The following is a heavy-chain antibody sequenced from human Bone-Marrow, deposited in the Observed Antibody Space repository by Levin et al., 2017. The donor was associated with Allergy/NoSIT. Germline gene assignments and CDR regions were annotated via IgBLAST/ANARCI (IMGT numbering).Heavy chain of an antibody. D-gene: IGHD6-13*01. CDR1: GFTISDYY. CDR3: ARESGQLGYYNYYGMDV. CDR2: IRSSSSYT. Sequence: GESLKISCAASGFTISDYYMSWIRQAPGKGLEWVSYIRSSSSYTNHADFVEGRFTISRDNAKNSLFLQMNSLKAEDTAVYYCARESGQLGYYNYYGMDVWGQGTTVTVSS. V-gene: IGHV3-11*05. J-gene: IGHJ6*02.